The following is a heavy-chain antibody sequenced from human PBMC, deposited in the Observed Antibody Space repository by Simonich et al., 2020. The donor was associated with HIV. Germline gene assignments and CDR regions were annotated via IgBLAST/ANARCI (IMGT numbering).Heavy chain of an antibody. CDR2: YNHSGST. CDR1: VGSFSGYY. V-gene: IGHV4-34*01. CDR3: ARRHPTTVTTPYFDY. Sequence: QVQLQQCGAGLLKPSETLSITCAVYVGSFSGYYWSWIRQHPGKGLEWIGEYNHSGSTNYNPSLKSRVTISVDTSKNQFSLKLSSVTAADTAVYYCARRHPTTVTTPYFDYWGQGTLVTVSS. D-gene: IGHD4-17*01. J-gene: IGHJ4*02.